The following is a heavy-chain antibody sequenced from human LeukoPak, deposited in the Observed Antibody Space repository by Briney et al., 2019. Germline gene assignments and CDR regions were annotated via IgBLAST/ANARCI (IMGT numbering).Heavy chain of an antibody. D-gene: IGHD2-15*01. Sequence: PGGSLRLSCAASGFTFDDYGMSWVRQAPGKGLEWVSSIKWNGGSTGYADSVKGRFTISRDNAKNSLYLQMNSLGAEDTALYYCARDGGDCSGDSCYVDYWGQGTLVTVSS. J-gene: IGHJ4*02. V-gene: IGHV3-20*04. CDR2: IKWNGGST. CDR3: ARDGGDCSGDSCYVDY. CDR1: GFTFDDYG.